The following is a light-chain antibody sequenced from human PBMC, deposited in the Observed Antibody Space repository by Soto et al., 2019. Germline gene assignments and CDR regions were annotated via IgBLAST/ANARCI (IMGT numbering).Light chain of an antibody. CDR3: AAWDDSLLGVV. CDR1: RSSIGSNT. Sequence: QSVLTQPPSASGTPGQTVTISCSGTRSSIGSNTVNWYQQFPGTAPKLLIYSNDLRPSGVPDRISGSKSGTSASLAISGLQSGDEADYYCAAWDDSLLGVVFGGGTKLTVL. J-gene: IGLJ2*01. CDR2: SND. V-gene: IGLV1-44*01.